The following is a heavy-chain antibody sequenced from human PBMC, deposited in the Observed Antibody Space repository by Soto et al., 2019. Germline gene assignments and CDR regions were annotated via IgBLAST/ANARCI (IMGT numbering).Heavy chain of an antibody. CDR2: IYRGGST. V-gene: IGHV3-53*04. J-gene: IGHJ4*02. CDR1: GFTVSSNY. CDR3: ARAPRDYFDY. Sequence: EVQLVESGGGLVQPGGSLRLSCAASGFTVSSNYMSWVRQAPGKGLEWVSVIYRGGSTYYADSVKGRFTISRHNSKNTLYLQMNSLRAEDTAVYYCARAPRDYFDYWGQGTLVTVSS.